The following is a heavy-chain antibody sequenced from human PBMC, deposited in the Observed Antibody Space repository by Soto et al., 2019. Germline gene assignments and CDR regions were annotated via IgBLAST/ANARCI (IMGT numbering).Heavy chain of an antibody. D-gene: IGHD2-8*01. V-gene: IGHV1-69*13. J-gene: IGHJ3*02. Sequence: SVKVSCKASGGTFSSYAISWVRQAPGQGLEWMGGIIPIFGTANYAQKFQGRVTITADESTSTAYMELRSLRSDDTAVYYCAKDFVSRNGVYDPFDIWGPGTMVTVSS. CDR2: IIPIFGTA. CDR1: GGTFSSYA. CDR3: AKDFVSRNGVYDPFDI.